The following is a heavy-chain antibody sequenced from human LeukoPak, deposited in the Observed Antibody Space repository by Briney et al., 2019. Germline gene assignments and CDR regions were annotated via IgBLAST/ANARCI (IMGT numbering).Heavy chain of an antibody. V-gene: IGHV3-53*01. Sequence: GGSLRLSCAASGFTVSSNYMSWVRQAPGKGLEWVSVIYSGGSTYYADSVKGRFTISRDNSKNTLYLQMNSLRAEDTAVYYCASRYCGGDCYSFETGDAFDIWGQGTMVTVSS. J-gene: IGHJ3*02. CDR1: GFTVSSNY. CDR3: ASRYCGGDCYSFETGDAFDI. D-gene: IGHD2-21*01. CDR2: IYSGGST.